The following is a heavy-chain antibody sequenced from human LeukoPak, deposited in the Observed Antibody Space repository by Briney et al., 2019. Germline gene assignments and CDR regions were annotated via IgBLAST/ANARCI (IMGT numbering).Heavy chain of an antibody. J-gene: IGHJ4*02. V-gene: IGHV1-8*03. CDR1: GYTFTSYD. Sequence: EASVKVSCKASGYTFTSYDINWVRQATGQGLEWMGWMNPNSGNTGYAQKFQGRVTITADESTSTAYMELSSLRSEDTAVYYCARWRPPHYDFWSGYYTPPDYWGQGTLVTVSS. CDR2: MNPNSGNT. CDR3: ARWRPPHYDFWSGYYTPPDY. D-gene: IGHD3-3*01.